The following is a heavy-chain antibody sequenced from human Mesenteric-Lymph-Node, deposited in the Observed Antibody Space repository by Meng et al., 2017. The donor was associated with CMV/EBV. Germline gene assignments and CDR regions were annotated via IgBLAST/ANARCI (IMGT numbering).Heavy chain of an antibody. D-gene: IGHD3-3*01. CDR2: INTVFNTP. CDR3: TRTIWRGYYLPTDF. J-gene: IGHJ4*02. CDR1: ADSLPFSSDA. V-gene: IGHV1-69*05. Sequence: SVMVSCNASADSLPFSSDAIPWVRQAPGQGLEWTGTINTVFNTPTYAQNLQGIVTLTTDASMGTAYMEVSSLRFEDTAIYYCTRTIWRGYYLPTDFWGLGTLVTVSS.